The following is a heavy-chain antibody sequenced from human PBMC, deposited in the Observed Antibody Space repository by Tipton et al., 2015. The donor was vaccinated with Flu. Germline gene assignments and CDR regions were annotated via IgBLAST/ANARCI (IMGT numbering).Heavy chain of an antibody. CDR3: ARLSLSFNAFDI. D-gene: IGHD2/OR15-2a*01. J-gene: IGHJ3*02. Sequence: TLSLTCTVSGGSIGVTTYYWGWIRQPPGKGLEYIGSVYYTGGTYFNPSLKSRVTVSIDTSKKQFSLKLNSVTAADTDVYYCARLSLSFNAFDIWGQGTTVIVST. V-gene: IGHV4-39*07. CDR1: GGSIGVTTYY. CDR2: VYYTGGT.